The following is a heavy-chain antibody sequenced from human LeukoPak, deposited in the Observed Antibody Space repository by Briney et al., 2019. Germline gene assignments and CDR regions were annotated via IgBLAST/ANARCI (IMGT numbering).Heavy chain of an antibody. CDR1: GGSISSYY. J-gene: IGHJ5*02. CDR3: ARLTTYYDFWSGYYTGRNNWFDP. D-gene: IGHD3-3*01. CDR2: IYTSGST. Sequence: PSETLSLTCTVSGGSISSYYWSWIRQPPGKGLEWIGYIYTSGSTNYNPSLKSRVTISVDTSKNQFSLKLSSVTAADPAVYYCARLTTYYDFWSGYYTGRNNWFDPWGQGTMVTVSS. V-gene: IGHV4-4*09.